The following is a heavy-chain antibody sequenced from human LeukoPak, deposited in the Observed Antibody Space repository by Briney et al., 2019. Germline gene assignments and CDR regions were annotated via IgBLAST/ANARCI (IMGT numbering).Heavy chain of an antibody. CDR2: IYYSGST. Sequence: SETLSLTCTVSGGSISSSSHYWGWIRQPPGKGLEWIGSRSIYYSGSTYYNPSLKSRVTISVDTSKNQFSLKLSSVTAADTAVYYCAREDAWNYDINWFDPWGQGTLVTVSS. J-gene: IGHJ5*02. CDR1: GGSISSSSHY. D-gene: IGHD1-7*01. V-gene: IGHV4-39*07. CDR3: AREDAWNYDINWFDP.